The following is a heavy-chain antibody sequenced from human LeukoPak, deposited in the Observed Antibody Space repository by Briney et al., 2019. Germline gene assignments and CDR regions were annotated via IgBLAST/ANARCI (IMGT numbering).Heavy chain of an antibody. CDR1: GGSITSGSYY. Sequence: SQTLSLTCSVSGGSITSGSYYWSWIRQPAGKGLEWIGRAYLSGSTNDNPSLKSRVTISADTSKNQFSLKLSSVTAADTAVYYCARFRRVGAGDYWGQGTLVTVSS. CDR2: AYLSGST. J-gene: IGHJ4*02. CDR3: ARFRRVGAGDY. D-gene: IGHD3-16*01. V-gene: IGHV4-61*02.